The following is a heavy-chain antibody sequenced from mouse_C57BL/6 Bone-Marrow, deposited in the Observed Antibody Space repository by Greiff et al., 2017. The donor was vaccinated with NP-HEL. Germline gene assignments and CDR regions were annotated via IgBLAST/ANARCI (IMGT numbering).Heavy chain of an antibody. CDR1: GYTFTSYW. Sequence: VQLQQPGAELVMPGASVKLSCKASGYTFTSYWMHWVKQRPGQGLEWIGEIDPSDSYTNYNQKFKGKSTLTVDKSSSTAYMQLSSLTSEDSAVYYCARSRRVLDYYAMDYWGQGTSVTVSS. J-gene: IGHJ4*01. D-gene: IGHD2-10*02. CDR2: IDPSDSYT. CDR3: ARSRRVLDYYAMDY. V-gene: IGHV1-69*01.